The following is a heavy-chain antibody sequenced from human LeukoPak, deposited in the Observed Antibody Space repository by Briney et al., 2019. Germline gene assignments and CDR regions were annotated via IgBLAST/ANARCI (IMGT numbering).Heavy chain of an antibody. D-gene: IGHD5-12*01. CDR3: ARVWSSGGYSGYGAPYFDY. CDR1: GFTVRSNY. V-gene: IGHV3-53*01. Sequence: GGSLRLSCAASGFTVRSNYMSWVRQAPGKGLEWVSVIYSDGSTYYADSVKGRFTISRDNSKNTLYLQMNSLRAEDTAVYYCARVWSSGGYSGYGAPYFDYWGQGTLVTVSS. CDR2: IYSDGST. J-gene: IGHJ4*02.